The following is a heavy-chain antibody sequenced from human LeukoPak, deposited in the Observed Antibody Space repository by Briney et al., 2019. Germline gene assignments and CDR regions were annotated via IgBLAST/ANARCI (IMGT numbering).Heavy chain of an antibody. CDR3: ASLDPLGYCSGGSCAGRRKGVIDY. CDR1: GGSFSGYY. CDR2: IYYSGST. Sequence: SETLSLTCAVYGGSFSGYYWGWIRQPPGKGLEWIGSIYYSGSTYYNPSLKSRVTISVDTSKNQFSLKLSSVTAADTAVYYCASLDPLGYCSGGSCAGRRKGVIDYWGQGTLVTVSS. V-gene: IGHV4-39*01. D-gene: IGHD2-15*01. J-gene: IGHJ4*02.